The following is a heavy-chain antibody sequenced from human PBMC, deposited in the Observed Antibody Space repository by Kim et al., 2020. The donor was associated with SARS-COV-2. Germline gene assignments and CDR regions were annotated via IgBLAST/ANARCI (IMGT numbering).Heavy chain of an antibody. CDR3: AKEQDGSSSGRIDY. Sequence: YADSVKGRFTTSRDNAKHSLFLQMDSLRPDDTAFYFCAKEQDGSSSGRIDYWGQGTLVTVAS. J-gene: IGHJ4*02. V-gene: IGHV3-9*01. D-gene: IGHD6-6*01.